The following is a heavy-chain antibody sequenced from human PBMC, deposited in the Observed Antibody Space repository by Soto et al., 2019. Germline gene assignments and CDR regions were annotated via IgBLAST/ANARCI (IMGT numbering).Heavy chain of an antibody. D-gene: IGHD2-2*01. CDR2: IYHSGSP. Sequence: QVQLQESGPGLVKPSGTLSLTCAASSGSISSSNWWSWVRQPPGKGLEWIGEIYHSGSPNYNPSLRSRFTISVDKSKNQFSLELRSVTAADTAVYYCAICIGPVYYFYYWGEGTLVTASS. V-gene: IGHV4-4*02. CDR1: SGSISSSNW. CDR3: AICIGPVYYFYY. J-gene: IGHJ4*02.